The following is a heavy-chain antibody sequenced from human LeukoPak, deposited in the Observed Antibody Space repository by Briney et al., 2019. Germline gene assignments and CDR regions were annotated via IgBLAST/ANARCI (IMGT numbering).Heavy chain of an antibody. CDR1: GGSISSGSYY. CDR3: ASGIAVAGTVDY. Sequence: QPSQTLSLTCTVSGGSISSGSYYWSWIRQPAGKGLEWIGRIYTSGSTNYNPSLKSRATISVDTSKNQFSLKLSSVTAADTAVYYCASGIAVAGTVDYWGQGTLVTVSS. J-gene: IGHJ4*02. D-gene: IGHD6-19*01. V-gene: IGHV4-61*02. CDR2: IYTSGST.